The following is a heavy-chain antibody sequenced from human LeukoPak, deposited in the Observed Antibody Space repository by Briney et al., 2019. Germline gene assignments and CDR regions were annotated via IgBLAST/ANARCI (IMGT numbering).Heavy chain of an antibody. V-gene: IGHV3-21*01. CDR1: GFTFGSYS. CDR2: ISSSSSYI. Sequence: GGSLRLSCAASGFTFGSYSMNWVRQAPGKGLEWVSSISSSSSYIYYADSVKGRFTISRDNAKNSLYLQMNSLRAEDTAVYYCARDPYSGSYVDYYYYYYMDVWGKGTTVTISS. J-gene: IGHJ6*03. CDR3: ARDPYSGSYVDYYYYYYMDV. D-gene: IGHD6-13*01.